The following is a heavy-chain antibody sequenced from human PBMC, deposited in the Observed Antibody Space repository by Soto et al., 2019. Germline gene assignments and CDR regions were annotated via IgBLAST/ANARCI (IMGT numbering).Heavy chain of an antibody. CDR2: IYYSVIT. Sequence: SETLSRTGTVSCGSIRSSYWSWIRQPPGNGLYCIGYIYYSVITYXXSSLKSRXXMSVDTSKNHXSLKLXSVTAAYTAVYYCARQLIYWGQGTPVTASX. CDR1: CGSIRSSY. J-gene: IGHJ4*02. CDR3: ARQLIY. V-gene: IGHV4-59*08. D-gene: IGHD6-13*01.